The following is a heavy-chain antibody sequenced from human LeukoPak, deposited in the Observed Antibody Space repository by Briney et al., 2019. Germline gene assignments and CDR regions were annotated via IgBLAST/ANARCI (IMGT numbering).Heavy chain of an antibody. CDR1: GFTFSSYG. D-gene: IGHD3-10*01. V-gene: IGHV3-30*02. Sequence: GGSLRLSCAASGFTFSSYGMHWVRQAPGKGLEWVAFIRYDGSNKYYADSVKGRFTISRDNSKNTLYLQMNSLRAEDTAVYYCAKASLTMVRGEGSAFDIWGQGTMVTVSS. CDR3: AKASLTMVRGEGSAFDI. J-gene: IGHJ3*02. CDR2: IRYDGSNK.